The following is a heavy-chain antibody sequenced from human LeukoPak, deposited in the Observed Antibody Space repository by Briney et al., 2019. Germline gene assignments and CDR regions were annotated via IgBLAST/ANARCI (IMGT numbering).Heavy chain of an antibody. D-gene: IGHD1-26*01. Sequence: SETLSLTCTVSGGSISGYHWSWIRQPPGKGLEWIGYIYYNGDSDYNPSLRSRVTISVDTSKNQFSLRLSSVTAADTAVYYCARHGGDGSFWPWGQGTLVTVSS. V-gene: IGHV4-59*08. CDR1: GGSISGYH. J-gene: IGHJ5*02. CDR2: IYYNGDS. CDR3: ARHGGDGSFWP.